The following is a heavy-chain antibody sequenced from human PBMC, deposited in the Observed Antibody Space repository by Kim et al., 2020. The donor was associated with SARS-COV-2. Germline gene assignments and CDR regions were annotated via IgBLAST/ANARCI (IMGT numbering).Heavy chain of an antibody. CDR1: GFTFSDYY. D-gene: IGHD4-17*01. CDR2: ISSSGSTI. J-gene: IGHJ6*02. Sequence: GGSLRLSCAASGFTFSDYYMSWIRQAPGKGLEWVSYISSSGSTIYYADSVKGRFTISRDNAKNSLYLQMNSLRAEDTAVYYCARDPRTYGDYGAWSEENQNYYGMDVWGQGTTVTVSS. CDR3: ARDPRTYGDYGAWSEENQNYYGMDV. V-gene: IGHV3-11*01.